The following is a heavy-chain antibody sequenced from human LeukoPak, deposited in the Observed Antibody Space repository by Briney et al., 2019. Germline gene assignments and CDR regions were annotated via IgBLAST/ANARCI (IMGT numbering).Heavy chain of an antibody. Sequence: GGSLRLSRVACGFTVSTNYMSWVRQPPGKGLEWVSVIHTGGSIFHAGFVKGRVTIYRDNSMNTVYLQMNGLRAEDTAVYYCARVDGYYGSGSWFDPWGQGTLATVSS. CDR1: GFTVSTNY. J-gene: IGHJ5*02. CDR2: IHTGGSI. V-gene: IGHV3-66*01. CDR3: ARVDGYYGSGSWFDP. D-gene: IGHD3-10*01.